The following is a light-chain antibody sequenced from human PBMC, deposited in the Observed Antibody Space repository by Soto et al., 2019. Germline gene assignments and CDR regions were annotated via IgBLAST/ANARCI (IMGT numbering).Light chain of an antibody. CDR3: EQRYRSPYT. Sequence: DIQMTQSPSSLSASVGDRVTITCLASQRISSYLNWYQQKPGKAPKFLIYVASTLQSGVPSRFISSESGTDFTLTITSLQPEDFETYYCEQRYRSPYTFGQGTKLEIK. CDR1: QRISSY. J-gene: IGKJ2*01. V-gene: IGKV1-39*01. CDR2: VAS.